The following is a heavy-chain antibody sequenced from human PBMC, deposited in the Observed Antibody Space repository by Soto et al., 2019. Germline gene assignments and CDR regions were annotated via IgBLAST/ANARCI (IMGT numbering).Heavy chain of an antibody. CDR2: ILHSAT. Sequence: PGGSLRLSCAASGFTFSNFAMTWVRQAPGRGLEWVSTILHSATYYADSVRGRFTISRDNSRNTLYLQMNSLGAEDTAVYYCATVPTYPWGQGTLVTVSS. D-gene: IGHD6-6*01. CDR3: ATVPTYP. CDR1: GFTFSNFA. V-gene: IGHV3-23*01. J-gene: IGHJ5*02.